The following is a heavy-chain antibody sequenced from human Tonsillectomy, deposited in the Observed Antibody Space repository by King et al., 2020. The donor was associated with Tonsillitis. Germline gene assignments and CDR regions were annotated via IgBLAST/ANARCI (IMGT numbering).Heavy chain of an antibody. CDR2: IDCNSGST. Sequence: VQLVESGTEVKVPGASVTVSCKASGYTFTHYHIHWIRQAPGQGLEWMGWIDCNSGSTNYAQNLQGRVTLTRDTSTNTAYMDLRSLRSDDTAIYYCSRGTWVYGSWGQGTLVTVSS. J-gene: IGHJ5*02. D-gene: IGHD5-24*01. V-gene: IGHV1-2*02. CDR1: GYTFTHYH. CDR3: SRGTWVYGS.